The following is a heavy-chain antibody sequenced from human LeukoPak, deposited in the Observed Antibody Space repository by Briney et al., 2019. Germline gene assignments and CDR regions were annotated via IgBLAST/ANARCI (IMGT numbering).Heavy chain of an antibody. V-gene: IGHV3-11*01. J-gene: IGHJ6*02. CDR3: ARGNMVRGVTHYYYYGMDV. CDR1: GFTFSYYY. CDR2: VSSRGSTI. D-gene: IGHD3-10*01. Sequence: GALRLSCAASGFTFSYYYMSWIRRAPGKGLERVSYVSSRGSTIYYADYVKGRFTISRDNAKNSLYLQMNSLRAEDTAVYYCARGNMVRGVTHYYYYGMDVWGQGTTVTVSS.